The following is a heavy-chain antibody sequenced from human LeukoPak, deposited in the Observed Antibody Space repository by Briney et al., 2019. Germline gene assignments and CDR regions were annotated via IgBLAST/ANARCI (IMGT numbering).Heavy chain of an antibody. V-gene: IGHV1-2*02. CDR1: GYTFTGYY. D-gene: IGHD6-19*01. J-gene: IGHJ5*02. Sequence: ASVKVSCKASGYTFTGYYMHWVRQAPGQGLEWMGWINPNSGGTNYAQKFQGRVTMTGDTSISTAYMELSRLRSDDTAVYYCARMSSGWEFIWFDPWGQGTLVTVSS. CDR2: INPNSGGT. CDR3: ARMSSGWEFIWFDP.